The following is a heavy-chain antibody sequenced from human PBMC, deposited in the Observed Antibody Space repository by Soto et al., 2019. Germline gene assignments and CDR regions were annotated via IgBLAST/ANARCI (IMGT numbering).Heavy chain of an antibody. CDR3: ARGSDGDYFDY. Sequence: QVQLVESGGGVVQPGRSLRLSCAASGFTFSSYGMHWVRQAPGKGLEWVAVIWYDGSNKYYADSVKGRFTISRDNSKNTLYLQMISLRAEDTAVYYCARGSDGDYFDYWGQGTLVTVSS. J-gene: IGHJ4*02. D-gene: IGHD4-17*01. V-gene: IGHV3-33*01. CDR1: GFTFSSYG. CDR2: IWYDGSNK.